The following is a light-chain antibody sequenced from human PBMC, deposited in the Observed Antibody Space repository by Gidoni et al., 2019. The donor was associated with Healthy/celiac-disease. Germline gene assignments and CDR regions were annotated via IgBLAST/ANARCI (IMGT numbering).Light chain of an antibody. CDR2: DAS. CDR1: QSVSSY. Sequence: EIVLTQSPATLSLSPGERATPSCRASQSVSSYLAWYQQKPGQAPRLLIYDASNRATGIPARFSGSGSGTDFTLTISSLEPEDFAVYYCQQRSNWPPWTFGQXTKVEIK. CDR3: QQRSNWPPWT. J-gene: IGKJ1*01. V-gene: IGKV3-11*01.